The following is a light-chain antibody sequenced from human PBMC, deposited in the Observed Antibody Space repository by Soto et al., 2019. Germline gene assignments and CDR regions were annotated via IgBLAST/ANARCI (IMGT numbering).Light chain of an antibody. CDR2: EVS. CDR1: SSDVGSYKL. J-gene: IGLJ7*01. CDR3: CSYAGTSTHTV. V-gene: IGLV2-23*02. Sequence: QSALTQPASVSGSPGQSITISCTGTSSDVGSYKLVSWYQQHPGKAPTLMISEVSKRPSGISDRFSGSKSGSTASLTISGLQAEDEADYYCCSYAGTSTHTVFGGGTQLTVL.